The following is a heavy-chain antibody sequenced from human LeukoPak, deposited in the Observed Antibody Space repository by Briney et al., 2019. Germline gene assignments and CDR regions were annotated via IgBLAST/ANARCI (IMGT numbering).Heavy chain of an antibody. CDR1: GLTFSNYE. D-gene: IGHD5-18*01. J-gene: IGHJ4*02. CDR3: ASTGGYSYGYRY. CDR2: ISSDGGTL. V-gene: IGHV3-48*03. Sequence: GGSLRLSCAASGLTFSNYEMNWVRQAPGKGPEWLSYISSDGGTLLYADSVRGRFTISRDNAKNSLYLQMNGLTAEDTAVYYCASTGGYSYGYRYWGQGTLVTVSS.